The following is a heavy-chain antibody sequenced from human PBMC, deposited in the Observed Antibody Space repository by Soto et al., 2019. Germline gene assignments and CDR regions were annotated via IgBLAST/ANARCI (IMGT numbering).Heavy chain of an antibody. CDR1: GFTFSGSA. D-gene: IGHD4-17*01. CDR3: TRLPYGESPPG. V-gene: IGHV3-73*02. Sequence: EVQLVESGGGLVQPGGSLTLSCAASGFTFSGSAMHWVRQASGKGLEWVGRIRSKANSYATAYAASVKGRFTISRDDSKNTAYLQMNSLKTEDTAVYYCTRLPYGESPPGWGQGTLVTVSA. CDR2: IRSKANSYAT. J-gene: IGHJ4*02.